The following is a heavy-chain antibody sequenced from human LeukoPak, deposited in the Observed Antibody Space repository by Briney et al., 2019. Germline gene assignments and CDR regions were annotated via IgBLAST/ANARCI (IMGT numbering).Heavy chain of an antibody. D-gene: IGHD6-13*01. CDR3: ARDRRSSFFAMDV. V-gene: IGHV3-21*01. CDR2: IRSGSSYI. CDR1: GFTFSDYT. Sequence: PGGSLRLSWAASGFTFSDYTMNWVRQAPGEGLGWDSSIRSGSSYIYSGDSGKGRFTISRDNAKNSLYLQLNSLTAEDTAVYYCARDRRSSFFAMDVWGQGTTVTVSS. J-gene: IGHJ6*02.